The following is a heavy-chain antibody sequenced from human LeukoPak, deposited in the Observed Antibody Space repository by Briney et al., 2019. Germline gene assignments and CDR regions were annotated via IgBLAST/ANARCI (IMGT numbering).Heavy chain of an antibody. J-gene: IGHJ5*02. CDR2: ISGYNGNT. Sequence: ASVKVSCKASGYTFSSYGISWARQAPGQGLEWMGWISGYNGNTNYAQKLQGRVTMTTDTSTSTAYMELRSLRSDDTAVYYCARDHGDYVEYWFDPWGQGTLVTVSS. CDR1: GYTFSSYG. CDR3: ARDHGDYVEYWFDP. V-gene: IGHV1-18*01. D-gene: IGHD4-17*01.